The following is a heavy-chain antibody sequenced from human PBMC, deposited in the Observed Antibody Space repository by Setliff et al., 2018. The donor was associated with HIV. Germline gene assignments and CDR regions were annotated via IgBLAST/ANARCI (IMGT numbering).Heavy chain of an antibody. Sequence: PSETLSLTCAVSGDSINKYYWNWIRQPAGKGLEWIGRISSSGSTTYSPSLKSRVTISVDTSKNQFSLNLRSVTAADTAVYYCARDVGSSAWPFDYWGQGALVTVSS. J-gene: IGHJ4*02. CDR1: GDSINKYY. V-gene: IGHV4-4*07. CDR2: ISSSGST. CDR3: ARDVGSSAWPFDY. D-gene: IGHD6-25*01.